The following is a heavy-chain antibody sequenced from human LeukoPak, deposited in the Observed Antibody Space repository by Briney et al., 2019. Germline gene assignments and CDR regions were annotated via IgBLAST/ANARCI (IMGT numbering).Heavy chain of an antibody. CDR3: ARRASATEDLDY. J-gene: IGHJ4*02. CDR2: IYPGDSDT. V-gene: IGHV5-51*01. CDR1: GYSFTSYW. Sequence: GESLKISCKGSGYSFTSYWIAWVRQMPGKGLEWMGTIYPGDSDTRYSPSFQGQVTISADKSINIAYLQWSSLKASDTAIYYCARRASATEDLDYWGQGTLVTVSS.